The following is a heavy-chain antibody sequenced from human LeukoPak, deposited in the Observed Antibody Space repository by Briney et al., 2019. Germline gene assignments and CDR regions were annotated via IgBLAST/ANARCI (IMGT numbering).Heavy chain of an antibody. CDR3: AGRRVVSALGTDY. J-gene: IGHJ4*02. Sequence: PSETLSLTCTVSGGSISSYYWSWIRQPPGKGLEWIGYIYYSGSTNYNPSLKSRVTISVDTSKNQFSLKLSSVTAADTAVYYCAGRRVVSALGTDYWGQGTLVTVSS. D-gene: IGHD5/OR15-5a*01. CDR2: IYYSGST. CDR1: GGSISSYY. V-gene: IGHV4-59*01.